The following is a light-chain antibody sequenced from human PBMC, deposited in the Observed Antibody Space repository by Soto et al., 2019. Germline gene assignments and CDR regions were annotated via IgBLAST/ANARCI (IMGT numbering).Light chain of an antibody. V-gene: IGKV1-6*01. CDR1: QGIRTA. CDR2: AAS. CDR3: LQDYDYPRT. Sequence: ATQMTQSPSSLSASVGDRVTIACRASQGIRTALGWYQQKAGEAPKLLIYAASTLQSGVPPRFSGSGSGTDFTLTISSLQPEDFATYDCLQDYDYPRTFGQGTKVEMK. J-gene: IGKJ1*01.